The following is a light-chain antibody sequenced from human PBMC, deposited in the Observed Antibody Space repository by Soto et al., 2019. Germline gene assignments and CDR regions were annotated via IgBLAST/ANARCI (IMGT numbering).Light chain of an antibody. CDR1: LTLLYSSNNKNY. Sequence: DILMTQSPDSLAVSLGEGGTINRTSRLTLLYSSNNKNYLAWYQQKPGQPPKXIIYWASTRESGVPDRFSGSGSGTDFTLTVSSLQAEDLAVYYCQQYFSTPITFGQGTRLEIK. CDR2: WAS. V-gene: IGKV4-1*01. CDR3: QQYFSTPIT. J-gene: IGKJ5*01.